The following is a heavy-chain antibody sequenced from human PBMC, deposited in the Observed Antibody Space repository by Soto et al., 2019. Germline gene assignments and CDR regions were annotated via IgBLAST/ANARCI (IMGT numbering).Heavy chain of an antibody. V-gene: IGHV3-30*03. D-gene: IGHD1-1*01. CDR3: ARDGVSSTDYTWNYGTYFDY. CDR1: GFTFSSYT. CDR2: ISYDGNNK. Sequence: PGGSLRLSCAASGFTFSSYTMHWVRQAPGEGLEWVAVISYDGNNKFYADSVKGRFTISRDSSSQTLYLQMNSLRPDDTAMYYCARDGVSSTDYTWNYGTYFDYLGPLALVTVSS. J-gene: IGHJ4*02.